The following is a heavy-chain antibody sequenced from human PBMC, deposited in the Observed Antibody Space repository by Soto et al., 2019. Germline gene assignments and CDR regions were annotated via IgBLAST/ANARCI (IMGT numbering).Heavy chain of an antibody. D-gene: IGHD2-21*02. J-gene: IGHJ4*02. V-gene: IGHV1-46*02. Sequence: ASVKVSCKPSGYTFNTYYLHWLRQAPGQALEWMGVIHPSGGGTTYAQKFLGRVTVTRDTSTTTVFMKLSSLRSDDTAVYHCARGGHIAVVTASFDYWGQGTLVTVSS. CDR2: IHPSGGGT. CDR3: ARGGHIAVVTASFDY. CDR1: GYTFNTYY.